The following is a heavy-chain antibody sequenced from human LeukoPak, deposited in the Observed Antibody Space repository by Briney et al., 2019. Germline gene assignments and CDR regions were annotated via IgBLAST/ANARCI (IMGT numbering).Heavy chain of an antibody. CDR3: ARANYDILTGYYQTYFDY. CDR2: ISAYNGNT. CDR1: GYTFTRYG. D-gene: IGHD3-9*01. V-gene: IGHV1-18*01. J-gene: IGHJ4*02. Sequence: ASVTVSCKAAGYTFTRYGISWVRQAPGQGLEWMGWISAYNGNTNYAQKFQGRVTMSTDTSTSTAYMELRSLRSDDTAVYYCARANYDILTGYYQTYFDYWGQGTLVTVSS.